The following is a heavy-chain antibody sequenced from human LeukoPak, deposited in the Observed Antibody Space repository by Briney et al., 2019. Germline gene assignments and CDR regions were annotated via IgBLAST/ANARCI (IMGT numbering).Heavy chain of an antibody. CDR3: ARGAQIEGWGIEYYGMDV. D-gene: IGHD3-16*01. Sequence: PSETLSLTCTVSGGSINSSSYYWGWIRQPPGKGLEWIGSIYYSGSTYYNPSLKSRVTISVDTSKNQFSLKLSSVTAADTAVYYCARGAQIEGWGIEYYGMDVWGQGTTVTVSS. CDR1: GGSINSSSYY. V-gene: IGHV4-39*07. J-gene: IGHJ6*02. CDR2: IYYSGST.